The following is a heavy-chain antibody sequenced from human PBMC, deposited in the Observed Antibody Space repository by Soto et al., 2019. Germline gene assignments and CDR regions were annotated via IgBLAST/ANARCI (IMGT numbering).Heavy chain of an antibody. J-gene: IGHJ5*02. D-gene: IGHD6-19*01. Sequence: SETLSLTCGVSGGTIRSPDWWTWVRQPPGKGLEWIGEIFQSGSTNYTPSLESRVTISVDKSKNQFSLTLTSVTAADTAVYFCARGRGRYSSGWSWFDPWGQGILVNVSS. V-gene: IGHV4-4*02. CDR2: IFQSGST. CDR3: ARGRGRYSSGWSWFDP. CDR1: GGTIRSPDW.